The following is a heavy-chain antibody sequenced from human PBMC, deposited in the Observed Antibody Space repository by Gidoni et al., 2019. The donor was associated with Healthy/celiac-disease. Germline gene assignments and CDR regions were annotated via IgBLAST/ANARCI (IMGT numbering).Heavy chain of an antibody. V-gene: IGHV3-30*18. J-gene: IGHJ1*01. CDR2: ISDDGSNK. Sequence: QVQLVESGGGVVQPGRSLRLSCSASGFPFRSYGMHWVRPAPGKGLEWVAVISDDGSNKYYADSVKGRFTISRDNSKNTLYLQMNSLRAEDTAVYYCAKGPSPPPAIANTVTNLDEYFQHWGQGTLVTVSS. CDR1: GFPFRSYG. CDR3: AKGPSPPPAIANTVTNLDEYFQH. D-gene: IGHD4-17*01.